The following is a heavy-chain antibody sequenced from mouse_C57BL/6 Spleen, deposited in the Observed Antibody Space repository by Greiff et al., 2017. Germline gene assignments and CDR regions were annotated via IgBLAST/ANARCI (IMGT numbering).Heavy chain of an antibody. CDR1: GYTFTSYW. V-gene: IGHV1-61*01. Sequence: LHPPGAELVRPGSSVKLSCKASGYTFTSYWMDWVKQRPGQGLEWIGNIYPTGSETHYNQKFKDKATLTVDKSSSTAYMQLSSLTSEDSAVYYCARRILRGPNDYWGQGTSLTVSS. J-gene: IGHJ2*02. CDR2: IYPTGSET. CDR3: ARRILRGPNDY. D-gene: IGHD1-1*01.